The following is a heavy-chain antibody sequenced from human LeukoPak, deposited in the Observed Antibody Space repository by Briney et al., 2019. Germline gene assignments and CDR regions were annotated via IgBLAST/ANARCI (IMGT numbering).Heavy chain of an antibody. V-gene: IGHV1-46*01. D-gene: IGHD1-26*01. Sequence: AAGKVSCKASGYTFTSYYMHWVRQAPGQGLAWMGIINPSGGSTSYAQKFQGRVTMTRDTATSTVYMELSRLRSEDTVVYYCARSWESAGATDYWGQGPLVTVSS. J-gene: IGHJ4*02. CDR1: GYTFTSYY. CDR2: INPSGGST. CDR3: ARSWESAGATDY.